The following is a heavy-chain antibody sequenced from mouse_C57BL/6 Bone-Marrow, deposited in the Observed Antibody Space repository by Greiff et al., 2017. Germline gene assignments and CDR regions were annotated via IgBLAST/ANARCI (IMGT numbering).Heavy chain of an antibody. CDR3: APYYAAY. V-gene: IGHV1-7*01. CDR2: INPSSGYT. D-gene: IGHD2-10*01. J-gene: IGHJ3*01. Sequence: QVQLKESGAELAKPGASVKLSCKASGYTFTSYWMHWVKQRPGQGLEWIGYINPSSGYTKYNQKFKGKATLTADKSSSTAYMQLSSLTYEDSAVYYCAPYYAAYWGQGTPVTVSA. CDR1: GYTFTSYW.